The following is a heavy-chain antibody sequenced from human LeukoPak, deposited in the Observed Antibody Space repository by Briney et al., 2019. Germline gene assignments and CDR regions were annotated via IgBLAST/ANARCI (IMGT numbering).Heavy chain of an antibody. D-gene: IGHD3-10*01. CDR1: GGTFSSYA. CDR2: IIPILVIA. Sequence: SVKVSCKASGGTFSSYAICWVRQAPGQGLEWVGRIIPILVIANYAQKFQGRVTITADKSTSTAYMELSGLRSEDTAVYYCARQGSKVYYYGSEIFDYWGQGTLVTVSS. CDR3: ARQGSKVYYYGSEIFDY. V-gene: IGHV1-69*04. J-gene: IGHJ4*02.